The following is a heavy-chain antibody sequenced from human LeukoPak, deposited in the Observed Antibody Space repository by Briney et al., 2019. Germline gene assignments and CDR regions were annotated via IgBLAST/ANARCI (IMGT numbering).Heavy chain of an antibody. Sequence: GGSLRLSCAASGFTFSNYAMHWVRQAPGKGLQWVAVISYDGSIKFYADSVKARFTIPRDQSKNTLYLQMNSLRAEDTAVYYCATGDEYDGSRSYLYAFNIWGQGTMVTVSS. CDR3: ATGDEYDGSRSYLYAFNI. J-gene: IGHJ3*02. CDR2: ISYDGSIK. V-gene: IGHV3-30-3*01. CDR1: GFTFSNYA. D-gene: IGHD3-10*01.